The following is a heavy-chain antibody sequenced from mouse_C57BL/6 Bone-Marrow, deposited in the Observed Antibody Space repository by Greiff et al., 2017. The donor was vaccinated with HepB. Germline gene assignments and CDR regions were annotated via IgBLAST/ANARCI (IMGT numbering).Heavy chain of an antibody. D-gene: IGHD1-2*01. CDR3: AKAEHFRLGAMDY. J-gene: IGHJ4*01. V-gene: IGHV5-4*03. CDR1: GFTFSSYA. CDR2: ISDGGSNT. Sequence: EVKLMESGGGLVKPGGSLKLSCAASGFTFSSYAMSWVRQTPEKRLEWVATISDGGSNTYYPDNVKGRFTNSRDNAKNNMYLKMSHLKSEDTAMCYSAKAEHFRLGAMDYWGQGTSVTVSS.